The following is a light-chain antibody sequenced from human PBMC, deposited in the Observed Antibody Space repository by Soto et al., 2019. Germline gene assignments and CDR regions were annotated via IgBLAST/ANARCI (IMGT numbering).Light chain of an antibody. Sequence: QSVLTQPASVSGSPGQSITISCTGTRSDVGGYSSVSWYQQHPGKAPKLMIFDVSNRPPGVSNRFSGSKSGNTASLTISGLQAEDEADYYCSSYTTSSTNVFGTGTKVTVL. CDR3: SSYTTSSTNV. CDR1: RSDVGGYSS. V-gene: IGLV2-14*01. J-gene: IGLJ1*01. CDR2: DVS.